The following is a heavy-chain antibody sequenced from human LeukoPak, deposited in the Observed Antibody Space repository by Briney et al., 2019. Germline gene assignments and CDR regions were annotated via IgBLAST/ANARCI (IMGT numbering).Heavy chain of an antibody. Sequence: SETLSLTCTVSGGSISSSSYYWGWIRQPPGKGLEWIGSIYYSGSTYYNPSLKSRVTISVDTSKNQFSLKLSSVTAADTAVYYCARGRNFWSGYYFRYYFDYWGQGTLVTVSS. CDR2: IYYSGST. CDR1: GGSISSSSYY. CDR3: ARGRNFWSGYYFRYYFDY. V-gene: IGHV4-39*07. D-gene: IGHD3-3*01. J-gene: IGHJ4*02.